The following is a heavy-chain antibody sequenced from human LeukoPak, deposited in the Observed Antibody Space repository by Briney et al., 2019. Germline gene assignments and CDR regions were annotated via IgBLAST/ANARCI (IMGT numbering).Heavy chain of an antibody. D-gene: IGHD3-9*01. Sequence: ASVKVSCKASGYTFTDYYMHWVRQAPGQGLEWMGWINPNSGGTNYAQKFQGWVTMTRDTSISTTYMELSRLRSDDTAVYYCARSNYDILTGYAYGMDVWGQGTTVTVSS. V-gene: IGHV1-2*04. CDR2: INPNSGGT. J-gene: IGHJ6*02. CDR1: GYTFTDYY. CDR3: ARSNYDILTGYAYGMDV.